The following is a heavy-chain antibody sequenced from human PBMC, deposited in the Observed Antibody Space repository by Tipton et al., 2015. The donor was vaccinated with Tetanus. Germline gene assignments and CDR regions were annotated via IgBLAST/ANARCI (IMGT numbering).Heavy chain of an antibody. V-gene: IGHV4-59*01. Sequence: LSLTCTVSGGSLTGYYWSWIRQSPGKGLEWIGYIYSSGSYNYNPSLRSRLTLSMDTSQNQISLILRSVTAADTAVYSCVRGGPGARWYFDLWGRGSLVTVSS. J-gene: IGHJ2*01. CDR1: GGSLTGYY. CDR2: IYSSGSY. CDR3: VRGGPGARWYFDL. D-gene: IGHD3-16*01.